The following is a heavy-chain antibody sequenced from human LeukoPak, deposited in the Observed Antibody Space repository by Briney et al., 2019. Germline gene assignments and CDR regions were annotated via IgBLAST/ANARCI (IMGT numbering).Heavy chain of an antibody. J-gene: IGHJ5*02. CDR3: AKDRSYCSGGSCYPSMFDP. CDR1: GFTFSSYA. Sequence: GGSLRLSCAASGFTFSSYAMSWVRQAPGKGLEWVSAISGSGGSTYYADSVKGRFTISRDNSKNTLYLQMNSLRAEDTAVYYCAKDRSYCSGGSCYPSMFDPWGQGTLVTVPS. CDR2: ISGSGGST. D-gene: IGHD2-15*01. V-gene: IGHV3-23*01.